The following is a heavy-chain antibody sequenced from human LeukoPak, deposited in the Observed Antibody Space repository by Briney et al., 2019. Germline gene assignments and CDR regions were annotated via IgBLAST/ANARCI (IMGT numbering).Heavy chain of an antibody. D-gene: IGHD3-22*01. Sequence: ASVKVSCKASGGTSSSYAISWVRQAPGQGLEWMGGIIPSFGTANYAQKFQGRVTITADKYTSTAYMQLSSLRSEDTAVYYCERLKNYYDSSGYYRAGGFDPWGQGTLVTVSS. CDR1: GGTSSSYA. V-gene: IGHV1-69*06. CDR2: IIPSFGTA. J-gene: IGHJ5*02. CDR3: ERLKNYYDSSGYYRAGGFDP.